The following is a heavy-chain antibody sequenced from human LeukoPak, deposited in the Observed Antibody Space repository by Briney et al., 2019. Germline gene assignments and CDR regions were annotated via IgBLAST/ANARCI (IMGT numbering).Heavy chain of an antibody. CDR3: ARGRRHYYGSGSYPWYCYYYMDV. J-gene: IGHJ6*03. Sequence: SETLSLTCTVSGGSISSYYWSWIRQLPGKGLEWIGYIYYSGSTNYNPSLKSRVTISVDTSKNQFSLKLSSVTAADTAVYYCARGRRHYYGSGSYPWYCYYYMDVWGKGTTVTVSS. D-gene: IGHD3-10*01. CDR2: IYYSGST. V-gene: IGHV4-59*12. CDR1: GGSISSYY.